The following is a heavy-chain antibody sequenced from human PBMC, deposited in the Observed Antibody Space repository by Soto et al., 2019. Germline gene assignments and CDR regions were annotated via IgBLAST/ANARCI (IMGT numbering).Heavy chain of an antibody. J-gene: IGHJ5*02. CDR2: ISGYGDST. V-gene: IGHV3-23*01. D-gene: IGHD1-26*01. CDR1: GITFSSHA. CDR3: VTSRSGSYLLTNWFDR. Sequence: EVRLLESGGGVIHPGGSLRLSCEASGITFSSHAMTWVRQTPGQGLEWVAGISGYGDSTYSADSIDGRFTISRDNSKNILYLDMKSLRAQDTAVYYCVTSRSGSYLLTNWFDRWGQGTLVIVS.